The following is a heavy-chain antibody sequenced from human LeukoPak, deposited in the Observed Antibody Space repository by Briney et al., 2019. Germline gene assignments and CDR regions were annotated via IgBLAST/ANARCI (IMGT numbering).Heavy chain of an antibody. CDR1: GGSISSGSYY. V-gene: IGHV4-61*02. J-gene: IGHJ5*02. D-gene: IGHD4-11*01. CDR2: IYTSGST. CDR3: ATGTIHRTTVTTGGRGGDWFDP. Sequence: SETLSLTCTVSGGSISSGSYYWSWIRQPAGKGLEWIGRIYTSGSTHYNPSLKSRVTISVDTSKNQFSLKLSSVTAADTAVYYCATGTIHRTTVTTGGRGGDWFDPWGQGTLVTVSS.